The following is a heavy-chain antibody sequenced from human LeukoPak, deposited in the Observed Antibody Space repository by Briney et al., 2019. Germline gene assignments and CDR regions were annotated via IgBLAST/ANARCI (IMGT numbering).Heavy chain of an antibody. J-gene: IGHJ4*02. CDR2: ISSSSSYI. D-gene: IGHD6-19*01. CDR3: ARGRIAVAGQEKIDY. Sequence: GGSLRLSCAASGFTYSSYSMNWVRQAPGEGLEWVSSISSSSSYIYYADSVKGRFTISRDNAKNSLYLQMNSLRAEDTAVYYCARGRIAVAGQEKIDYWGQGTLVTVSS. CDR1: GFTYSSYS. V-gene: IGHV3-21*01.